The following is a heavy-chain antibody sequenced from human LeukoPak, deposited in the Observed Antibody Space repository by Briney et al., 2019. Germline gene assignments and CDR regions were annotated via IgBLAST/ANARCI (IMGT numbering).Heavy chain of an antibody. CDR1: GITFSSYG. CDR3: AKAGTATVTAYYYYYMDV. V-gene: IGHV3-23*01. J-gene: IGHJ6*03. D-gene: IGHD4-17*01. Sequence: PGGSLRLSCAASGITFSSYGMSWVRQAPGKVLEWVSSISSTGGTTYYADSVKGRFTISRDNSKNTLYLQMNSLRAEDTAVYYCAKAGTATVTAYYYYYMDVWGKGTTVTVSS. CDR2: ISSTGGTT.